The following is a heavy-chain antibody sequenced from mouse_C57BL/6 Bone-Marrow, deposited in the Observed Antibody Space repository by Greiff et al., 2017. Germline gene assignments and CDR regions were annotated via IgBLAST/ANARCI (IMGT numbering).Heavy chain of an antibody. CDR1: GYTFTDYE. CDR3: TSPLRY. Sequence: VQVVESGAELVRPGASVTLSCKASGYTFTDYEMHWVKQTPVHGLEWIGAIDPETGGTAYTQKFKGKAILTADKSSSTAYMELRSLTSEDSAVYYCTSPLRYWGQGTTLTVSS. J-gene: IGHJ2*01. CDR2: IDPETGGT. V-gene: IGHV1-15*01.